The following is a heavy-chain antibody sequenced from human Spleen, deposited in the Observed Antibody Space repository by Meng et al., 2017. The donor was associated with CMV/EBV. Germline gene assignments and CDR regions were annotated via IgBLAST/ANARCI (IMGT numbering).Heavy chain of an antibody. Sequence: KVSCKGSGYSFTNYWIGWVRQMPGKGLEWMGIIYPGDSDTRYSPSFQGQVTISADKSISTAYLQWSSLKASDTAMYYCARVGAYDSSGYLPNWFDPWGQGTLVTVSS. CDR3: ARVGAYDSSGYLPNWFDP. J-gene: IGHJ5*02. CDR2: IYPGDSDT. CDR1: GYSFTNYW. D-gene: IGHD3-22*01. V-gene: IGHV5-51*01.